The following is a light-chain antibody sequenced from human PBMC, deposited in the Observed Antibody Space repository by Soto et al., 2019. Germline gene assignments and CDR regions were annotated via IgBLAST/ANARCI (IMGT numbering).Light chain of an antibody. CDR2: GNI. J-gene: IGLJ2*01. Sequence: QAVVTQPPSVSGAPGQRVIISCTGSSSNTGAGYDVHWYQQLPGTAPKLLIYGNINRPSGVPDRFSGSKSGTSASLAITGLQTEDEADYYCQSYDTSLSVIFGGGTKVTVL. CDR3: QSYDTSLSVI. CDR1: SSNTGAGYD. V-gene: IGLV1-40*01.